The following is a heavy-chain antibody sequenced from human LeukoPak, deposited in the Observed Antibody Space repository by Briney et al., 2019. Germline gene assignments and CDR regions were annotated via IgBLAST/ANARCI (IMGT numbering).Heavy chain of an antibody. V-gene: IGHV3-7*01. CDR2: IKQDGSEK. D-gene: IGHD2-15*01. CDR1: GFTFSSYW. CDR3: ARDQVVRWPHREGY. J-gene: IGHJ4*02. Sequence: GGSLRLSCAASGFTFSSYWMSWVRQAPGKGLEWVANIKQDGSEKYYVDSVKGRFTISRDNAKNSLYLQMNGLRAEDTAVYYCARDQVVRWPHREGYWGQGTLVTVSS.